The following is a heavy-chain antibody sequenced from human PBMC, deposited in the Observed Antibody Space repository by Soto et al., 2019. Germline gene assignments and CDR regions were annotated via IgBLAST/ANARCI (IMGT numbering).Heavy chain of an antibody. V-gene: IGHV3-48*03. CDR3: AGGQYSSGGGYFDY. CDR2: ISSSGITI. D-gene: IGHD6-19*01. Sequence: EVQLVESGGGLVQPGGSLRLSCAASGFTFSSYEMNWVRQAPGKGLEWVSYISSSGITIYYADSVKGRFTISRDNAKNLLYRQMNRRGGEDTAFYYCAGGQYSSGGGYFDYWGQETLVTVSS. CDR1: GFTFSSYE. J-gene: IGHJ4*02.